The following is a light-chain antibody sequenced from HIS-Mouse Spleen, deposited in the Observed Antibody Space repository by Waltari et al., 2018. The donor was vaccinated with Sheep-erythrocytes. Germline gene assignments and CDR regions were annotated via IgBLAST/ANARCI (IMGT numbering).Light chain of an antibody. V-gene: IGLV2-14*01. Sequence: QSALTQPASVSGSPGQSITILCTGTSSDVGGYNYVSWYQQHPGKAPKLMIYEVSNRPSGVSNRFSGSKSGNTASLTISGLQAEDEADYYCSSYTSSSTYVFGTGTKVTVL. CDR3: SSYTSSSTYV. CDR2: EVS. CDR1: SSDVGGYNY. J-gene: IGLJ1*01.